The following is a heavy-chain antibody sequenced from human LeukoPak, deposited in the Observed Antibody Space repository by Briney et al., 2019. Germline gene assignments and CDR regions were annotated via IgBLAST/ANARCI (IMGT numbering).Heavy chain of an antibody. V-gene: IGHV3-30*18. J-gene: IGHJ4*02. D-gene: IGHD6-13*01. Sequence: PGGSLRLSCAASGFTFSSYGMHWVRQAPGKGLEWVAAISSDGSNKYYADSVKGRFTISRDNSKNTLYLQMNSLRAEDTAVYYCAKERAAAAPSFDYWGQGTLVTVSS. CDR3: AKERAAAAPSFDY. CDR1: GFTFSSYG. CDR2: ISSDGSNK.